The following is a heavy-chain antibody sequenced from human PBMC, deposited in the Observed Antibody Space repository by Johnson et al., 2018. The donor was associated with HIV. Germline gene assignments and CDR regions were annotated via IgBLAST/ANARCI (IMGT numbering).Heavy chain of an antibody. Sequence: VQLVESGGGLVQPGGSLRLSCAASGFTVSRNYMSWVRQAPGKGLEGVSVIYSDGSTYYADSVKGRFTISRDNSKNTLYLQMNSLRAEDTAVYYCANGRAWELLSELEREYTEFEEWGQGTMVSVSS. CDR3: ANGRAWELLSELEREYTEFEE. D-gene: IGHD1-26*01. CDR2: IYSDGST. V-gene: IGHV3-66*02. J-gene: IGHJ3*01. CDR1: GFTVSRNY.